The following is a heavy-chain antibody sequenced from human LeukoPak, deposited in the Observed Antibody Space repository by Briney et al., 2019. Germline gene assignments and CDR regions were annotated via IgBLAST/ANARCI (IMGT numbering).Heavy chain of an antibody. CDR1: GGPFSGYY. D-gene: IGHD5-18*01. CDR3: ARGVRYSYGYRWFDP. V-gene: IGHV4-34*01. J-gene: IGHJ5*02. CDR2: INHSGST. Sequence: SETLSLTCAVYGGPFSGYYWSWIRQPPGKGLEWIGEINHSGSTNYNPSLKSRVTISVDTSKNQFSLKLSSVTAADTAVYYCARGVRYSYGYRWFDPWGQGTLVTVSS.